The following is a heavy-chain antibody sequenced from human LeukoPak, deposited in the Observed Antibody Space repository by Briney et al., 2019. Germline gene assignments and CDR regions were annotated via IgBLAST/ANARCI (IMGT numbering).Heavy chain of an antibody. CDR2: IYHSGST. V-gene: IGHV4-38-2*02. Sequence: SETLYLTCTVSGCSISSGYYWGWIRQPPGKGLEWIGSIYHSGSTYYNPSLKSRVTISVDTSKNQFSLKLSSVTAADTAVYYCASGISRIQLWFPYWGQGTLVTVSS. J-gene: IGHJ4*02. CDR1: GCSISSGYY. CDR3: ASGISRIQLWFPY. D-gene: IGHD5-18*01.